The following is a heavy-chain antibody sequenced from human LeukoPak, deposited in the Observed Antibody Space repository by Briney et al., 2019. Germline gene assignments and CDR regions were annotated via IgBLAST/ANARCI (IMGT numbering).Heavy chain of an antibody. V-gene: IGHV3-48*01. CDR1: GFSFSSYE. Sequence: PGGSLRLSCAASGFSFSSYEMNWVRQAPGKGLEWISYIGHSTHTVYYAGSVKGRFTISRDNAKNSLYLQMNSLRVEDTAVYYCARVQGGFDYWGQGTLVTVSS. J-gene: IGHJ4*02. CDR2: IGHSTHTV. CDR3: ARVQGGFDY.